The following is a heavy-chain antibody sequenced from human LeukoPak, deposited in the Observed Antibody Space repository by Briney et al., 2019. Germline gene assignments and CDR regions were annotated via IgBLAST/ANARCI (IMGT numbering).Heavy chain of an antibody. CDR3: ARDQAPGVTGTTTILSYYYYYYMDV. V-gene: IGHV1-2*02. CDR2: SNPNSGGT. Sequence: GASVKVSCKASGYTFTGYYMHWLRQAPGQGLEWMGWSNPNSGGTNYAQKFQGRVTMTRDTSISTAYMELSRLRSDDTAVYYCARDQAPGVTGTTTILSYYYYYYMDVWGKGTTVTVSS. J-gene: IGHJ6*03. D-gene: IGHD1-14*01. CDR1: GYTFTGYY.